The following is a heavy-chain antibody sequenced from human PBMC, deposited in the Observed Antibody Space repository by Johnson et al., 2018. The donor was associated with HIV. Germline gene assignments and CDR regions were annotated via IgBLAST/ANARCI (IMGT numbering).Heavy chain of an antibody. D-gene: IGHD3-3*01. CDR2: ITPNSNNK. V-gene: IGHV3-9*01. CDR1: GFTFGDSA. J-gene: IGHJ3*02. CDR3: AKDSEVSGYQPDAFDI. Sequence: VQLVESGGGLVQPGRSLRLSCVASGFTFGDSAMHWFRQPPGKGLEWVSSITPNSNNKGYVDSVKGRFTISRDNSKNTLYLQMNSLRAEDTAVYYCAKDSEVSGYQPDAFDIWGQGTMVTVSS.